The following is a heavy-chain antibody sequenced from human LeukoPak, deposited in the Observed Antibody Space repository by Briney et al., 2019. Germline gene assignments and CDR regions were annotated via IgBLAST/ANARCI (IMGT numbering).Heavy chain of an antibody. Sequence: SEILSLTCTVSAGSISIYYWSWIRRPPGKGLEWIGSIYYTGSTNYNPSLESRATMSVDTSKNQFSLKLSSLTAADTAVYFCARGPHYYSYYGLDVWGQGTTVTVSS. CDR3: ARGPHYYSYYGLDV. J-gene: IGHJ6*02. CDR1: AGSISIYY. CDR2: IYYTGST. V-gene: IGHV4-59*01.